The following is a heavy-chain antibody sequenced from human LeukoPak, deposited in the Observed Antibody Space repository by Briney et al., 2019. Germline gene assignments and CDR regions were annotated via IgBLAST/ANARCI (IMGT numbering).Heavy chain of an antibody. CDR3: ARGYCTGGSCYYFDY. J-gene: IGHJ4*02. Sequence: KASETLSLTCTASGGSVSSGNYYWNWIRQPPGKGLEWIAYFYYTGSTAYNPSLKSRVTISVDTSKNQFSLKLSSVTAADTAVYYCARGYCTGGSCYYFDYWGQGTLVTVSS. CDR1: GGSVSSGNYY. CDR2: FYYTGST. D-gene: IGHD2-15*01. V-gene: IGHV4-61*01.